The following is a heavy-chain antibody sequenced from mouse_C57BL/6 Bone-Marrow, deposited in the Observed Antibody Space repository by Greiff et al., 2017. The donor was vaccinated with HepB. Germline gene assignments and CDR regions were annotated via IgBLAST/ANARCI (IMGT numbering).Heavy chain of an antibody. D-gene: IGHD2-4*01. V-gene: IGHV1-64*01. Sequence: QVQLKQPGAELVKPGASVKLSCKASGYTFTSYWMHWVKQRPGQGLEWIGMIHPNSGSTNYNEKFKSKATLTVDKSSSTAYMQLSSLTSEDSAVYDCARNDDYDGTKFAYWGQGTLVTVSA. CDR1: GYTFTSYW. J-gene: IGHJ3*01. CDR3: ARNDDYDGTKFAY. CDR2: IHPNSGST.